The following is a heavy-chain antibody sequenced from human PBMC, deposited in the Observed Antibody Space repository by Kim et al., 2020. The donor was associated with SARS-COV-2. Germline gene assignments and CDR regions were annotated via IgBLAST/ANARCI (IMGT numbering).Heavy chain of an antibody. CDR3: ADGYGMHV. J-gene: IGHJ6*02. CDR2: TYFRSQWFN. Sequence: SQTLSLTCAISADSVSRNTAAWNWIRQSPARGLEWLGRTYFRSQWFNDYAASVKSRITISPDTSKNQFSLQLNSVTPDDAAVYYCADGYGMHVWAQGTTVIVS. CDR1: ADSVSRNTAA. V-gene: IGHV6-1*01.